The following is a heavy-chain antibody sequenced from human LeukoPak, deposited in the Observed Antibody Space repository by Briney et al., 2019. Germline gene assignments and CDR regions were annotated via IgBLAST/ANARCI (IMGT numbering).Heavy chain of an antibody. D-gene: IGHD1-20*01. Sequence: GGSLRLSCAASGFTFSDYYMSWIRQAPGKGLERVSYISSTLITIYYADSVKGRFTISRDNAKNSLYLQMNSLRAEDTAVYYCARSVYNWNDVDYWGQGTLVTVSS. J-gene: IGHJ4*02. CDR1: GFTFSDYY. CDR3: ARSVYNWNDVDY. CDR2: ISSTLITI. V-gene: IGHV3-11*01.